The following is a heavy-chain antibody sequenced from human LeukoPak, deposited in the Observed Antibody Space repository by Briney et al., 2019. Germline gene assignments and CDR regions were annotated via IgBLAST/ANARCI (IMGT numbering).Heavy chain of an antibody. CDR3: ARVTDYSNYIY. Sequence: KTSETLSLTCTVSGGSISSYYWSWIRQPPGKGLEWIGYIYNSGNTNYNPSLKSRVTISVDTSNNQFSLKLSSVTAADTAVYYCARVTDYSNYIYWGQGTLVTVSS. CDR2: IYNSGNT. D-gene: IGHD4-11*01. CDR1: GGSISSYY. J-gene: IGHJ4*02. V-gene: IGHV4-59*01.